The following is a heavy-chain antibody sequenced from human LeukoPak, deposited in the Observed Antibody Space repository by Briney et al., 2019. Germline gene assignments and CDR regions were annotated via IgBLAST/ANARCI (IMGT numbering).Heavy chain of an antibody. Sequence: SETLSLTCTVSGGSVSSYYWSWIRQPPGKGLEWIGYIYYSGSTKYNPSLKSRVTISVDASKAQFSLKLNSVTAADTAVYYCARGSRELYYFDYWGQGTLVTVSS. CDR1: GGSVSSYY. D-gene: IGHD1-7*01. J-gene: IGHJ4*02. V-gene: IGHV4-59*02. CDR3: ARGSRELYYFDY. CDR2: IYYSGST.